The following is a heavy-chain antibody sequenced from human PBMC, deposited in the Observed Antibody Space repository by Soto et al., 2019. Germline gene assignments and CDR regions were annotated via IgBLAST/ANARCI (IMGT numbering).Heavy chain of an antibody. Sequence: ASVKVSCKASGGTFSSYAISWVRQAPGQGLEWMGWINPNSGGTNYAQKFQGRVTMTRDTSISTAYMELSRLRSDDTAVYYCARDLVGGDYWGQGTLVTVSS. CDR1: GGTFSSYA. CDR2: INPNSGGT. J-gene: IGHJ4*02. V-gene: IGHV1-2*02. CDR3: ARDLVGGDY. D-gene: IGHD2-15*01.